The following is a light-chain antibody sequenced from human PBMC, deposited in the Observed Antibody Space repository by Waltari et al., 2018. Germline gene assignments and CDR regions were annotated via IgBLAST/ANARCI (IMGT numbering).Light chain of an antibody. Sequence: QSALTQPASVSGSPGQSITISCTGPSSYIGSYNYVAWYQHLPGKAPKLTISEVRRRPSGVSNRFSGSKSGNMASLTISGLQAEDEADYYCNSYTTSSTWVFGGGTKLTVL. V-gene: IGLV2-14*01. CDR2: EVR. CDR1: SSYIGSYNY. J-gene: IGLJ3*02. CDR3: NSYTTSSTWV.